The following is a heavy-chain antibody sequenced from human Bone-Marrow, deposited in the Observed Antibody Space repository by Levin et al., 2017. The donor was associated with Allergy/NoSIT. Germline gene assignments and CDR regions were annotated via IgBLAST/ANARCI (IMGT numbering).Heavy chain of an antibody. CDR2: IDPNSGGT. D-gene: IGHD1-26*01. CDR1: GSTFTAHY. Sequence: GGSLRLSCTPSGSTFTAHYIHWVRQAPGQGLEWMGWIDPNSGGTTYAQKFQGRVTMTRDTSITTAYMELHRLRSDDTAVYFCAREGSFGWPYYFDYWGQGTLVTVSS. V-gene: IGHV1-2*02. J-gene: IGHJ4*02. CDR3: AREGSFGWPYYFDY.